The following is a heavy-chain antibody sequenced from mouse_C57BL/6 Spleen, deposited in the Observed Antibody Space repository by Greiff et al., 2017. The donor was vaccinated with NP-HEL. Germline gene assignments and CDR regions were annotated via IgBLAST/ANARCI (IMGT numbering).Heavy chain of an antibody. CDR2: IDPSDSYT. J-gene: IGHJ1*03. CDR3: AFYGSRYFDV. V-gene: IGHV1-69*01. D-gene: IGHD1-1*01. Sequence: QVQLQQPGAELVMPGASVKLSCKASGYTFTSYWMHWVKQRPGQGLEWIGEIDPSDSYTNYNQKFKDKSTLTVDKSSSTAYMQLSSLTSEDSAVYYCAFYGSRYFDVWGTGTTVTVSS. CDR1: GYTFTSYW.